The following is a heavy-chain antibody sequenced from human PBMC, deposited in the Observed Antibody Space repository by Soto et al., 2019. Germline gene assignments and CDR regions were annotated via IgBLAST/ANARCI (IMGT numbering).Heavy chain of an antibody. CDR2: INHSGGT. Sequence: LESLSLTCAVYCGSFSAYYWSWIRQPPGKGLEWIGEINHSGGTSYNPSLKSRVTISVDTSKSQFSLKLTSVTAADRAVYYCARGSVDTLDISGFYEYWAEGTPVTVS. CDR1: CGSFSAYY. D-gene: IGHD3-22*01. V-gene: IGHV4-34*01. CDR3: ARGSVDTLDISGFYEY. J-gene: IGHJ4*02.